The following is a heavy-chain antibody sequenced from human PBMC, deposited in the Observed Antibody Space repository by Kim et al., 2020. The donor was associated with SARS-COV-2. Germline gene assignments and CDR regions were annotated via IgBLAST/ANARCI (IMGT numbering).Heavy chain of an antibody. J-gene: IGHJ3*02. CDR3: TSYYDILTGYYAFDI. Sequence: DSVKGRFTISRDNSKNTLYLQMSSLRAEDTAVYYSTSYYDILTGYYAFDIWGQGTMVTVSS. V-gene: IGHV3-64D*09. D-gene: IGHD3-9*01.